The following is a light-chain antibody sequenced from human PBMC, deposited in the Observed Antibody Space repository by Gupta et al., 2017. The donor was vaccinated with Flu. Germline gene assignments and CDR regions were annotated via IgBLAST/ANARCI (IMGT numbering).Light chain of an antibody. CDR1: QSVSSY. Sequence: EIVMTQSPATLSVSPGERATLSCRASQSVSSYLAWYQQKPGQPPRLLIYGASSRATGVPARFSGDGSGTEFTLTISGLQSEDFAVYYCQQYDNWPRAFGQGTRLDIK. V-gene: IGKV3-15*01. J-gene: IGKJ5*01. CDR2: GAS. CDR3: QQYDNWPRA.